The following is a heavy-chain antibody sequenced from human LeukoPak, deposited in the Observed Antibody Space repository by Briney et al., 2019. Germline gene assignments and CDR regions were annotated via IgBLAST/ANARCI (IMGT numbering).Heavy chain of an antibody. CDR2: INPNSGGT. CDR3: ARPAQGVVVTVASLDFDY. CDR1: GYTFTGYY. J-gene: IGHJ4*02. Sequence: RASVKVSCKASGYTFTGYYMHWVRQAPGQGLEWMGWINPNSGGTNYAQKFQGRVTMTRDTPISTAYMELSRLRSDDTAVYYCARPAQGVVVTVASLDFDYWGQGTLVTVSS. D-gene: IGHD2-21*02. V-gene: IGHV1-2*02.